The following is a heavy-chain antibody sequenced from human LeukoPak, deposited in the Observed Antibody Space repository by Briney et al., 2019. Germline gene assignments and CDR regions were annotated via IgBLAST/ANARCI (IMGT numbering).Heavy chain of an antibody. CDR2: ISSSSSYI. D-gene: IGHD5-12*01. V-gene: IGHV3-21*01. J-gene: IGHJ5*02. CDR1: GFTFSSYS. CDR3: ARALSVATYNWCDP. Sequence: GGSLRLSCAASGFTFSSYSMSWVRQAPGKGLEWVSSISSSSSYIYYADSVKGRFTISRDNAKNSLYLQMNSLRAEDTAVYYCARALSVATYNWCDPWGQGTLVTVSS.